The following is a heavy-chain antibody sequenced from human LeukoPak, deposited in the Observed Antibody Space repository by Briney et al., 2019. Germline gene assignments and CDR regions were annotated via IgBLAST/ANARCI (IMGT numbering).Heavy chain of an antibody. CDR3: ARLAYGDYGNWFDP. Sequence: GGSLQSSCQGSGSLFTNYWIGWVRQLPGKGLEWMGISYPGDSDTRYSPSFQGQVTISADKSISTAYLQWSSLKASDTAMYYCARLAYGDYGNWFDPWGQGTLVTVSS. V-gene: IGHV5-51*01. CDR1: GSLFTNYW. CDR2: SYPGDSDT. D-gene: IGHD4-17*01. J-gene: IGHJ5*02.